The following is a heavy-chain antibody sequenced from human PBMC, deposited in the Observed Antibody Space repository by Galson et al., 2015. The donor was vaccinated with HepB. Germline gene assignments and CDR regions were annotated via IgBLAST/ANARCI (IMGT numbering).Heavy chain of an antibody. D-gene: IGHD3-22*01. Sequence: SLRLSCAASGFTFSDYYMSWIRQAPGKGLEWVSYISSSSSYTNYADSVKGRFTISRDNSKNTLYLQMNSLRAEDTAVYYCAKDPYYYDSSGQGYWGQGTLVTVSS. CDR2: ISSSSSYT. J-gene: IGHJ4*02. CDR3: AKDPYYYDSSGQGY. V-gene: IGHV3-11*05. CDR1: GFTFSDYY.